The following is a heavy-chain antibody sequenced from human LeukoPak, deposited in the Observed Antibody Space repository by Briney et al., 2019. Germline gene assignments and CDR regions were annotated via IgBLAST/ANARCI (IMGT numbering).Heavy chain of an antibody. CDR3: TKVRQWLEPFDY. CDR2: ISGNGGTA. D-gene: IGHD6-19*01. J-gene: IGHJ4*02. Sequence: GGSLRLSCAASGFTFTNYDMSWVRQAPGKGLEWVSSISGNGGTAYYAVCVKGRFTISRDNSKNTLSLQMNSLRAEDTAVYYCTKVRQWLEPFDYWGQGTLVTVSS. V-gene: IGHV3-23*01. CDR1: GFTFTNYD.